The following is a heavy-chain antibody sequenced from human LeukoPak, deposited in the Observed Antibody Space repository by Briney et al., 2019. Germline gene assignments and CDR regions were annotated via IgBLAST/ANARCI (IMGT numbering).Heavy chain of an antibody. J-gene: IGHJ4*02. Sequence: SETLSLTCAVYGGSFSGYYWSWIRQPPGKGLEWIGEINHSGSTNYNPSLKSRVTISVDTSKNQFSLKLSSVTAADAAVYYCARDPPYYDSSGYPPGWGQGTLVTVSS. D-gene: IGHD3-22*01. V-gene: IGHV4-34*01. CDR2: INHSGST. CDR3: ARDPPYYDSSGYPPG. CDR1: GGSFSGYY.